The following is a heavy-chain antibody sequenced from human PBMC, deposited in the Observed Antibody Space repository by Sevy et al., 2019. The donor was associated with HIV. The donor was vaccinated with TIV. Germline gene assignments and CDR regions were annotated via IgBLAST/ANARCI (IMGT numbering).Heavy chain of an antibody. J-gene: IGHJ1*01. D-gene: IGHD6-13*01. V-gene: IGHV3-48*03. CDR3: AREDGSRQYFQY. CDR1: GFTFSSYE. Sequence: GGSLRLSCVASGFTFSSYEMNWVRQAPGKGLEWVSHISTSGSIIHYEDSVKSRFTISRDNAKNSLYLQMNSLRAEDTAVYYCAREDGSRQYFQYWDQGTLVTVSS. CDR2: ISTSGSII.